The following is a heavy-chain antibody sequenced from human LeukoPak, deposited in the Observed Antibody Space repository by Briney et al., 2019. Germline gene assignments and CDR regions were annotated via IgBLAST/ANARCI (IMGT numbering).Heavy chain of an antibody. CDR2: IYETGNT. CDR1: GFTVSSNY. Sequence: GGSLRLSCAASGFTVSSNYVSWVRQAPGKELEWVSIIYETGNTDYADSVKGRFTISRDNSQNKVYLQMSSLRAEDTAVYYCARLASRPIWGRGTMVTVSS. D-gene: IGHD6-6*01. V-gene: IGHV3-53*01. CDR3: ARLASRPI. J-gene: IGHJ3*02.